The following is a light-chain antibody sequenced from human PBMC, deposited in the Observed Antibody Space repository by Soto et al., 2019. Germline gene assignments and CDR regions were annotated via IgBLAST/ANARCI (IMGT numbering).Light chain of an antibody. V-gene: IGKV3-11*01. CDR1: QSIKRH. CDR2: DAS. J-gene: IGKJ4*01. Sequence: IVLTQSPATLSLSPGERATLSCRATQSIKRHLAWYRQKTGQAPTLLIYDASNRATGIPARFSGSGSGTDFALNISSLAPQDFGVYSGQQRSNWPPVTFGGGTKVDIK. CDR3: QQRSNWPPVT.